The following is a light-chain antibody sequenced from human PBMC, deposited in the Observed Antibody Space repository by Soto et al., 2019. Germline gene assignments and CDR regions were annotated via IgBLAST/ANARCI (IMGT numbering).Light chain of an antibody. CDR3: QQYNNWPPFT. Sequence: EIVMTQSPATLSVSPGEGATLSCMASQSVSSNLAWYQQKPGQAPRLLIYGASTRAAGVPVRFSGSGSGTEFTLTISSLQSEDFAVYYCQQYNNWPPFTFGPGTKVDIK. V-gene: IGKV3-15*01. CDR2: GAS. J-gene: IGKJ3*01. CDR1: QSVSSN.